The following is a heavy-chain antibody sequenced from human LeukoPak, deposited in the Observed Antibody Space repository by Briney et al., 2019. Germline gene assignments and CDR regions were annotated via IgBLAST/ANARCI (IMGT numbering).Heavy chain of an antibody. D-gene: IGHD2-2*01. Sequence: KPSETLSLTCTVSGGSVSSGSYSWRWIRQPPGKGLEWIGYIYYSGSTNYNPSLKSRVTISVDTSKNQFSLKLSSVTAADTAVYYCARRVVVVPASPYNWFDPWGQGTLVTVSS. CDR2: IYYSGST. V-gene: IGHV4-61*01. CDR1: GGSVSSGSYS. CDR3: ARRVVVVPASPYNWFDP. J-gene: IGHJ5*02.